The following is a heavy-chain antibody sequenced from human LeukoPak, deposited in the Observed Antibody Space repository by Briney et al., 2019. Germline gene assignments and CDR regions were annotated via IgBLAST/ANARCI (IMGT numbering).Heavy chain of an antibody. CDR1: GFTFSSYA. D-gene: IGHD2-8*01. V-gene: IGHV3-23*01. Sequence: GGSLRLSYAGSGFTFSSYAMSWVRQAPGKGLEWVSAISDTGATTYDADSVKGRFTISRDNSRSTLYLQMNSLRAEDTALYYCAKDTSIGRYCSNGVCSPFDYWGQGTLVTVPS. CDR3: AKDTSIGRYCSNGVCSPFDY. J-gene: IGHJ4*02. CDR2: ISDTGATT.